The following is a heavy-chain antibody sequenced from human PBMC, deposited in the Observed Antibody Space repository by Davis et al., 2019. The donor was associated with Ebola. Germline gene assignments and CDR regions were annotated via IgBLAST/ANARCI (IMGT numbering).Heavy chain of an antibody. Sequence: PSETLSLTCDVSGYSISSGYYWGWIRQPPGKGLEWIGNVYHSGSTYYSPSLKSRVTISVDTSNNQFSLKLSSVTAADTAVYYCARSATVLVVYTMRYWGQGTLVTVSS. CDR3: ARSATVLVVYTMRY. V-gene: IGHV4-38-2*01. D-gene: IGHD2-8*02. CDR2: VYHSGST. J-gene: IGHJ4*02. CDR1: GYSISSGYY.